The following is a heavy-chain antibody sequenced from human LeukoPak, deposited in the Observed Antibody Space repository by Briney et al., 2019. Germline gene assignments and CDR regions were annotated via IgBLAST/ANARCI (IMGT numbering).Heavy chain of an antibody. V-gene: IGHV1-46*01. CDR1: GYTFTSYY. Sequence: ASVKVSCKASGYTFTSYYMHWVRQAPGQGLEWMGIINPSGGSTSYAQKFQGRVAMTRDMSTSTAYMELRSLRSDDTAVYYCARRFHPGDYFDYWGQGTLVTVSS. J-gene: IGHJ4*02. CDR3: ARRFHPGDYFDY. CDR2: INPSGGST.